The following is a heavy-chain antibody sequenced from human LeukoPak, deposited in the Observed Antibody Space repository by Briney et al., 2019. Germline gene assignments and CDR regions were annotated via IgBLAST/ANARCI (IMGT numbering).Heavy chain of an antibody. CDR2: ISAYNGNT. CDR1: GYTFTSYG. J-gene: IGHJ4*02. V-gene: IGHV1-18*01. Sequence: VASVKVSCKASGYTFTSYGISWVRQAPGRGVEGMGWISAYNGNTNYAQKLQGRVTMTTDTSTSTAYMELRSLRSDDTAVYYCAREQYSSSSGDYWGQGTLVTVSS. D-gene: IGHD6-6*01. CDR3: AREQYSSSSGDY.